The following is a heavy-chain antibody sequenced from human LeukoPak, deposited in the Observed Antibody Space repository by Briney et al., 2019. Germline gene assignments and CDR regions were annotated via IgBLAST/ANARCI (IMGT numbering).Heavy chain of an antibody. V-gene: IGHV3-23*01. CDR1: GFTFSSYA. CDR2: ISVSGGSP. Sequence: PGGSLRLSCAASGFTFSSYAMMWVRQAPGKGLDWVSTISVSGGSPNYADSVKGRFTISRDNSKNTLFLQMNSLRAEDTALYYCAKGLREYDFWSGYANWGQGTLVTVSS. D-gene: IGHD3-3*01. J-gene: IGHJ4*02. CDR3: AKGLREYDFWSGYAN.